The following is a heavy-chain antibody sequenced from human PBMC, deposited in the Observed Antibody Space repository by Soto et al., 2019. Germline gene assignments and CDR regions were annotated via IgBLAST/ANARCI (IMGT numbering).Heavy chain of an antibody. Sequence: QVQLQESGPGLVRPSETLSLTCTVSGGSISGSYWSWIRQPPGKGLEWIGFVHYSGSTRYNPSLMSRVTIALDTSKNQFSLNLSSVTAADTAVYYCARTNAFDFWGQGTMVTVSS. J-gene: IGHJ3*01. CDR1: GGSISGSY. CDR3: ARTNAFDF. V-gene: IGHV4-59*08. CDR2: VHYSGST.